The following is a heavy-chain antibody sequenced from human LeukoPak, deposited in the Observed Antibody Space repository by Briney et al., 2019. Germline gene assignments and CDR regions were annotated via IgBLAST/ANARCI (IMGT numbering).Heavy chain of an antibody. V-gene: IGHV1-18*01. CDR3: ARGSDYVWGSYRSRWFDP. CDR1: GYTFSNYG. CDR2: INTYNNNA. J-gene: IGHJ5*02. Sequence: ASVKLSCKAAGYTFSNYGITWVRQPPGQGLGWLGWINTYNNNAAYSQKFQGRVTITADESTSTAYMELSSLRSEETAVYYCARGSDYVWGSYRSRWFDPWGQGTLVTVSS. D-gene: IGHD3-16*02.